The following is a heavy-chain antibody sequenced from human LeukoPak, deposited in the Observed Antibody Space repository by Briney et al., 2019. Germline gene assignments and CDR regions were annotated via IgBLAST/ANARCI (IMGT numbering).Heavy chain of an antibody. CDR1: GGSFSGYH. CDR2: INHSGST. CDR3: AEEMGDFDY. Sequence: PSETLSLTCAVYGGSFSGYHWSWIRQPPGKGLEWIGEINHSGSTNYNPSLKSRVTISVDTSKNQFSLKLSSVTAADTAVYYCAEEMGDFDYWGQGTLVTVSS. D-gene: IGHD3-16*01. J-gene: IGHJ4*02. V-gene: IGHV4-34*01.